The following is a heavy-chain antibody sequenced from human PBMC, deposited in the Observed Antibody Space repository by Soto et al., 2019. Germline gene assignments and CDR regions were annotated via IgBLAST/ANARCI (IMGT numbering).Heavy chain of an antibody. Sequence: EVQLLESGGGLVQPGGSLRLSCAASGFTFSNYAMNWVRQAPGKGLEWISVISGSGGSTYYADSVKGRFTISRDNSKNTLYLQMNSMRAEDTAVYYCAKRASGSYFDYWSQGTLVTGSS. D-gene: IGHD3-10*01. CDR1: GFTFSNYA. J-gene: IGHJ4*02. CDR2: ISGSGGST. V-gene: IGHV3-23*01. CDR3: AKRASGSYFDY.